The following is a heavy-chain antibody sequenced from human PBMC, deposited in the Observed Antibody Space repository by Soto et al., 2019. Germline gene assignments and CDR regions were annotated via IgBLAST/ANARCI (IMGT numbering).Heavy chain of an antibody. CDR3: ARVRYYDSSGYHYFDY. CDR1: GGSFSGYY. Sequence: SETLSLTCAVYGGSFSGYYWSWIRQPPGKGLEWIGEINHSGSTNYNPSLKSRVTISVDTSKNQFSLKLSSVTAADTAVYYCARVRYYDSSGYHYFDYWGQGTLVTVSS. V-gene: IGHV4-34*01. D-gene: IGHD3-22*01. CDR2: INHSGST. J-gene: IGHJ4*02.